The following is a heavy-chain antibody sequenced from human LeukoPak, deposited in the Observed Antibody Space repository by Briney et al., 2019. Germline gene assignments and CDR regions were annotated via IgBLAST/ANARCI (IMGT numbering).Heavy chain of an antibody. CDR1: GYTFTSYD. V-gene: IGHV1-8*01. CDR2: MNPNSGNT. J-gene: IGHJ6*02. CDR3: ARGDSLWFGELLYYYYYGMEV. Sequence: ASVKVSCKASGYTFTSYDINWVRQATGQGLEWMGWMNPNSGNTGYAQKFQGRVTMTRNTSISTAYMELSSLRSEDTAVYYRARGDSLWFGELLYYYYYGMEVWGQGTTVTVSS. D-gene: IGHD3-10*01.